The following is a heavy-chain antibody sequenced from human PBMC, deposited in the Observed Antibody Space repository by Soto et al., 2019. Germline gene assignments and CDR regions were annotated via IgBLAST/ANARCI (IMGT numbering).Heavy chain of an antibody. CDR3: ARDPRDGLGGQYYFDY. Sequence: QVQLQESGPGLVKPSQTLSLTCTVSGGSISSGGYYWSWIRQHPGKGLEWIGYIYYSGSTYYNPSLKSRVTISVDTSKNQFSLKLSSVTAADTAVYYCARDPRDGLGGQYYFDYWGQGTLVTVSS. CDR1: GGSISSGGYY. D-gene: IGHD1-26*01. J-gene: IGHJ4*02. V-gene: IGHV4-31*03. CDR2: IYYSGST.